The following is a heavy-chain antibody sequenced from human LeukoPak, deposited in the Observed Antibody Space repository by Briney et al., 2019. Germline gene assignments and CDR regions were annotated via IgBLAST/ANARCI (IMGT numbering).Heavy chain of an antibody. J-gene: IGHJ5*02. Sequence: SETLSLTCTVSGGSISSGGYYWSWIRQPPGKGLEWIGYIYHSGSTYYNPSLKSRVTISVDRSKNQFSLKLSSVTAADTAVYYCARGKLKLDWFDPWGQGTLVTVSS. V-gene: IGHV4-30-2*01. CDR1: GGSISSGGYY. CDR2: IYHSGST. CDR3: ARGKLKLDWFDP. D-gene: IGHD1-1*01.